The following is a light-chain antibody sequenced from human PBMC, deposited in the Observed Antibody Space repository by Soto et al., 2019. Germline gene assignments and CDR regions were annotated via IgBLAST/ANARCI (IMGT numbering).Light chain of an antibody. J-gene: IGKJ1*01. CDR3: QQYTNYPWT. CDR2: KVS. V-gene: IGKV1-5*03. Sequence: DIQMTQSPSTLSASEGDRVTITCRASQSISTSLAWYQQNPGKAPNLLIYKVSSLASGVPARFSGSGSGTDFTLTISSMESEDFAAYYCQQYTNYPWTFGEGTKVEIK. CDR1: QSISTS.